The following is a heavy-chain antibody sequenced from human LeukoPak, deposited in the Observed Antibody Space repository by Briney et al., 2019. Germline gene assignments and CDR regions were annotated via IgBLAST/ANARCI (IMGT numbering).Heavy chain of an antibody. J-gene: IGHJ4*02. CDR2: IKQDASDK. Sequence: GGSLRLSCAASGFTFSNYWMTWVRQAPGKGLEWVANIKQDASDKYYVDSVKGRFTISRDNAENSLYLQMNSLRVEDTAVYFCARGEAVPAAWGQGTLVTVSS. CDR3: ARGEAVPAA. V-gene: IGHV3-7*03. D-gene: IGHD2-2*01. CDR1: GFTFSNYW.